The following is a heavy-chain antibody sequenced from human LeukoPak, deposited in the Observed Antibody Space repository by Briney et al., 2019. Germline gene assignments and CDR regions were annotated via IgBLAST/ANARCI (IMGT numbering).Heavy chain of an antibody. J-gene: IGHJ6*03. Sequence: ASVKVSCKASGYTFTGYYMHWVRQAPGQGLEWMGWINPNSGGTNYAQKFQGRVTMTRDTSISTAYMELSRLRSDDTAVYYCARGVGATTYYYYYYMDVWGKGTTVTVSS. CDR3: ARGVGATTYYYYYYMDV. CDR2: INPNSGGT. CDR1: GYTFTGYY. V-gene: IGHV1-2*02. D-gene: IGHD1-26*01.